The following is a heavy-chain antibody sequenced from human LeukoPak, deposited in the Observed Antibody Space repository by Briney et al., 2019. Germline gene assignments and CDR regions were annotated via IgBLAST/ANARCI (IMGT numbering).Heavy chain of an antibody. CDR3: ARGRQGDSSPPYYYYMDV. J-gene: IGHJ6*03. CDR1: GYIFTSYY. D-gene: IGHD2-21*02. CDR2: IIPIFGTA. Sequence: SVEVSCKASGYIFTSYYIHWVRQAPGQGLEWMGGIIPIFGTANYAQKFQGRVTITADESTSTAYMELSSLRSEDTAVYYCARGRQGDSSPPYYYYMDVWGKGTTVTISS. V-gene: IGHV1-69*13.